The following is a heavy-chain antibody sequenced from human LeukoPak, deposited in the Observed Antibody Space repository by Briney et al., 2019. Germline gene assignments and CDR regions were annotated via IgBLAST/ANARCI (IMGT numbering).Heavy chain of an antibody. CDR3: ARAITYYDFWSGYYSPMSFDY. V-gene: IGHV1-8*01. J-gene: IGHJ4*02. CDR1: GYTFTSYD. CDR2: MNPNSGNT. D-gene: IGHD3-3*01. Sequence: ASVKVSCKASGYTFTSYDINWVRQATGQGLEWMGWMNPNSGNTGYAQKFQGRVTMTRNTSISTAYMKLSSLRSEDTAVYYCARAITYYDFWSGYYSPMSFDYWGQGTLVTVSS.